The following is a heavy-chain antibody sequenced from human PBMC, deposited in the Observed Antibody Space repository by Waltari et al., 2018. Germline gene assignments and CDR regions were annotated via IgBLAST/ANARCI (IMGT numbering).Heavy chain of an antibody. D-gene: IGHD2-15*01. Sequence: QVQLQQWGAGLLKPSETLSLTCAVYGGSFSGYYWSWIRQPPGKGLEWIGEINHSGSTNYNPSLKSRVTISVDTSKNQFSLKLSSVTAADTAVYYCARRVGYCSGGSCYSRFDPWGQGTLVTVSS. J-gene: IGHJ5*02. CDR1: GGSFSGYY. CDR2: INHSGST. CDR3: ARRVGYCSGGSCYSRFDP. V-gene: IGHV4-34*01.